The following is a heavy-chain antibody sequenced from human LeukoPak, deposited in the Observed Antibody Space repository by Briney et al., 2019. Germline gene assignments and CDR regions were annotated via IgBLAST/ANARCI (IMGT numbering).Heavy chain of an antibody. D-gene: IGHD2-2*01. V-gene: IGHV4-34*01. Sequence: PSETLSLTCAVYGGSFSGYYWSWIRQPPGKGLEWIGEINHSGSTNYNPSLKSRVTISVDTSKNQFSLKLSSVTAADTAVYYCARGEITDKLKEVVPALGNWFDPWGQGTLVTVSS. CDR2: INHSGST. CDR1: GGSFSGYY. J-gene: IGHJ5*02. CDR3: ARGEITDKLKEVVPALGNWFDP.